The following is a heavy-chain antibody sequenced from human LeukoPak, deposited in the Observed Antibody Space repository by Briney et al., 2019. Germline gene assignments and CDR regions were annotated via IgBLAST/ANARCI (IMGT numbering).Heavy chain of an antibody. J-gene: IGHJ3*02. CDR2: IWYDGSNK. Sequence: GGSLRLSCAASGFTFSSYGMHWVRQAPGKGLEWVAVIWYDGSNKYYADSVKGRFTISRDNSKNTLYLQMNSLRAEDTAVYYCAREGYCSSTSCYASDAFDNWGQETMVTVSS. CDR1: GFTFSSYG. V-gene: IGHV3-33*01. CDR3: AREGYCSSTSCYASDAFDN. D-gene: IGHD2-2*01.